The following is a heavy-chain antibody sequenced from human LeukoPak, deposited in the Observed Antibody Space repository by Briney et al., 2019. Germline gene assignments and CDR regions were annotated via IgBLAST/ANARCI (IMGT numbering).Heavy chain of an antibody. J-gene: IGHJ4*02. CDR2: IWYDGSNK. D-gene: IGHD6-19*01. V-gene: IGHV3-33*01. CDR1: GFTFSSYG. Sequence: PGRSLRLSCAASGFTFSSYGMHWVRQAPGKGLEWVAVIWYDGSNKYYADSVKGRFTISRDNSKNPLYLQMNSLRAEDTAVYYCARDQDSSGWYYTLDYWGQGTLVTVSS. CDR3: ARDQDSSGWYYTLDY.